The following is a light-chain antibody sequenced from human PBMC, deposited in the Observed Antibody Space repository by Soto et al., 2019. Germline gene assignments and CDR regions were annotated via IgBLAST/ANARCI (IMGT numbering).Light chain of an antibody. CDR3: SSFTRSSTWL. Sequence: QSALTQPASVSGSPGQSITISCTGTSSDVGGYNYVSWYQQHPGKAPKHMIYEVNNRPSGVSNRFSGSKSGNTASLTISGLQAEDEADYYCSSFTRSSTWLFGGGTKLTVL. CDR2: EVN. CDR1: SSDVGGYNY. V-gene: IGLV2-14*01. J-gene: IGLJ3*02.